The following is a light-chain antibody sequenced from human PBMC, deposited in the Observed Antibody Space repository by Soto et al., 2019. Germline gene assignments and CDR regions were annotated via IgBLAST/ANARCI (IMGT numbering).Light chain of an antibody. CDR1: QSVSSH. J-gene: IGKJ1*01. CDR3: QQYGTSPRT. V-gene: IGKV3-20*01. CDR2: DTS. Sequence: VITQAPSNPLGSAGEGADRCRRASQSVSSHLAWYQHKPGQAPRLLIYDTSKRATGIPARFSGSGSGTDFSLTITSLEPEDFAVYYCQQYGTSPRTFGQGTKVDIK.